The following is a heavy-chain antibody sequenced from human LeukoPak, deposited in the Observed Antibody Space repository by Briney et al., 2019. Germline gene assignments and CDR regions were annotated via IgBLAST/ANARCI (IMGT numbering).Heavy chain of an antibody. V-gene: IGHV4-34*01. D-gene: IGHD6-19*01. J-gene: IGHJ4*02. CDR3: VRASNSSGWPFDY. CDR1: GGSFSGYY. Sequence: SETLSRTCAVYGGSFSGYYWSWIRKPPGKGLEWIGEINHSGSTNYNPSLKSRVTISVDTSKNQFSLKLSSVTAADTAVYYCVRASNSSGWPFDYWGQGTLVTVSS. CDR2: INHSGST.